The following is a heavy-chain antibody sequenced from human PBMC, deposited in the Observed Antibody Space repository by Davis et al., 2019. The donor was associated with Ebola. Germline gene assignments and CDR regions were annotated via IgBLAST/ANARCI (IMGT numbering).Heavy chain of an antibody. V-gene: IGHV3-23*05. J-gene: IGHJ4*02. Sequence: GESLKISCAASGFTFSSFPMSWVRQAPGKGLEWVSTLYIGDNPYYADSVKGRFTISRDTSKNALSLQMHSLRIEDTAVYFCARGLHWADYWGQGTLVTVSS. CDR2: LYIGDNP. CDR3: ARGLHWADY. D-gene: IGHD4-11*01. CDR1: GFTFSSFP.